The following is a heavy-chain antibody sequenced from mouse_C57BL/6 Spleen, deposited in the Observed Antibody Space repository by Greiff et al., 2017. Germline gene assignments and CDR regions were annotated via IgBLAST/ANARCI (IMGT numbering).Heavy chain of an antibody. J-gene: IGHJ2*01. CDR3: TTYTTVVVDY. Sequence: DVQLVESGAELVRPGASVKLSCTASGFNIKDDYMHWVKQRPEQGLEWIGWIDPENGDTEYASKFQGKATITADTSSNTAYLQLSSLTSEDTAVYYCTTYTTVVVDYWGQGTTLTVSS. D-gene: IGHD1-1*01. V-gene: IGHV14-4*01. CDR2: IDPENGDT. CDR1: GFNIKDDY.